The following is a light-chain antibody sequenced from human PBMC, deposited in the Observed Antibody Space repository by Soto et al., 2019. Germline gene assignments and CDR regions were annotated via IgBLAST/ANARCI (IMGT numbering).Light chain of an antibody. CDR1: QSITNNY. Sequence: EIVLTQSPGTLSLSLGERATLSCRASQSITNNYSAWYQQKPGQPPRLLIYLASNRAAGIPDRFSGSGAGADSILTINRLEPEDVAVYHCQQYGSSRWTFGQGTKVDIK. CDR2: LAS. J-gene: IGKJ1*01. CDR3: QQYGSSRWT. V-gene: IGKV3-20*01.